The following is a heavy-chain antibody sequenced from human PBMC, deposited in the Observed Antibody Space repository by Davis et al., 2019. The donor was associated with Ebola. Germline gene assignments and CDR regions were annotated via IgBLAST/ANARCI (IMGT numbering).Heavy chain of an antibody. V-gene: IGHV3-23*01. CDR1: GFTFSSYV. CDR3: AKDTVTTFTLDY. J-gene: IGHJ4*02. CDR2: TSGSGGST. Sequence: GESLKISCAASGFTFSSYVMTWVRQAPGKGLEWVSGTSGSGGSTYYADSVKGRFTISRDNSKNTLYLQMNSLRAEDTAVYYCAKDTVTTFTLDYWGQGTLVTVSS. D-gene: IGHD4-17*01.